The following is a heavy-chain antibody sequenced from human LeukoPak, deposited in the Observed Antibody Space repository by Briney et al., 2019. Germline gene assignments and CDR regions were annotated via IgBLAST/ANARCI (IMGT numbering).Heavy chain of an antibody. CDR2: IYHSGST. CDR1: GYSISSGYY. V-gene: IGHV4-38-2*02. J-gene: IGHJ5*02. Sequence: PSETLSLTCSVFGYSISSGYYWGWIRQPPGKGLEWIGSIYHSGSTHYNPSLKSRVTISVDMSKNQGSLKLSSVTAADTAVYYCARVKGGYPNWFDPWGQGTLVTVSS. CDR3: ARVKGGYPNWFDP. D-gene: IGHD5-18*01.